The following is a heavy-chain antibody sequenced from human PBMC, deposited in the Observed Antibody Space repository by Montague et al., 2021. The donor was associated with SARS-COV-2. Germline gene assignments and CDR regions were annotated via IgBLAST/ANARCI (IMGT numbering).Heavy chain of an antibody. J-gene: IGHJ4*02. CDR3: ARRAAGGLFYFGY. D-gene: IGHD6-13*01. V-gene: IGHV4-59*01. CDR2: VYTAVRT. CDR1: GASINDYY. Sequence: SETLSLTCYVSGASINDYYWNWLRQSPGKRLEWIGYVYTAVRTSYNPSLKGRVTISLDTSKNQISLKLTSMTAADAAVYFCARRAAGGLFYFGYWGLGTLVSVSS.